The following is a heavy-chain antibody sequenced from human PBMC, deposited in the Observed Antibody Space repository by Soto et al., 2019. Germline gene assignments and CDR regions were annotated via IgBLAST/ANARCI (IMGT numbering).Heavy chain of an antibody. D-gene: IGHD5-12*01. CDR1: GFTFSSYG. CDR2: ISYDGSNK. CDR3: AKCDVATITNIDY. Sequence: GGSLRLSCAASGFTFSSYGMHWVRQAPGKGLEWVAVISYDGSNKYYADSVKGRFTISRDNSKNTLYLQMNSLRAEDTAVYYCAKCDVATITNIDYWGQGTLVTVSS. V-gene: IGHV3-30*18. J-gene: IGHJ4*02.